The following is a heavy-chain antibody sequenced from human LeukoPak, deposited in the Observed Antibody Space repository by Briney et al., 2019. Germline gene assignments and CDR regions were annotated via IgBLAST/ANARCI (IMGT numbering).Heavy chain of an antibody. CDR2: MNPNSGNT. CDR3: ARADCSSTSCYGRRYYYYGMDV. CDR1: GDTFTSYD. D-gene: IGHD2-2*01. V-gene: IGHV1-8*01. Sequence: ASVKASCKASGDTFTSYDINWVRQATGQGLEWMGWMNPNSGNTGYAQKFQGRVTVTRNTSISTAYMELSSLRSEDTAVYYCARADCSSTSCYGRRYYYYGMDVWGQGPTVTVSS. J-gene: IGHJ6*02.